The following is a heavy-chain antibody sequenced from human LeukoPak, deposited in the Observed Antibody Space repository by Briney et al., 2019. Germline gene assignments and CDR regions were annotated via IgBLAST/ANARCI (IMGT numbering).Heavy chain of an antibody. CDR1: GGTFSSYA. CDR3: ARDNSVRDEAWWFNP. D-gene: IGHD5-24*01. Sequence: SVKVSCKASGGTFSSYAISWVRQAPGQGLEWMGGIIPIFGTANYAQKFQGRVTITADKSTGTAYMELSSLRSEDTAVYYCARDNSVRDEAWWFNPRGQGTLVTVSS. V-gene: IGHV1-69*06. CDR2: IIPIFGTA. J-gene: IGHJ5*02.